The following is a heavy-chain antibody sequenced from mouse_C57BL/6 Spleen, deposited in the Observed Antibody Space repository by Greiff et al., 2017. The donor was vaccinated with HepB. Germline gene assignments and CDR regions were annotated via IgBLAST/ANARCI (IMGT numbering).Heavy chain of an antibody. CDR1: GYSITSGYY. CDR2: ISYDGSN. V-gene: IGHV3-6*01. D-gene: IGHD1-1*01. CDR3: ARETTVASYWYFDV. Sequence: EVQRVESGPGLVKPSQSLSLTCSVTGYSITSGYYWNWIRQFPGNKLEWMGYISYDGSNNYNPSLKNRISITRDTSKNQFFLKLNSVTTEDTATYYCARETTVASYWYFDVWGTGTTVTVSS. J-gene: IGHJ1*03.